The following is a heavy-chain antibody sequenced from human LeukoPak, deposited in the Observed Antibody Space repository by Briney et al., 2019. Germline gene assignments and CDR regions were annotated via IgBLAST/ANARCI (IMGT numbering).Heavy chain of an antibody. Sequence: SETLSLTCTVSGGSISSYYWSWIRQSPGKGLECIGYIHYTGSANYNPSLKSRVTISVETSKNQFSLKLKSVTAADTAVYYCARGGYYGSGNDFRFDPWGQGTLVTVSS. D-gene: IGHD3-10*01. V-gene: IGHV4-59*01. J-gene: IGHJ5*02. CDR2: IHYTGSA. CDR1: GGSISSYY. CDR3: ARGGYYGSGNDFRFDP.